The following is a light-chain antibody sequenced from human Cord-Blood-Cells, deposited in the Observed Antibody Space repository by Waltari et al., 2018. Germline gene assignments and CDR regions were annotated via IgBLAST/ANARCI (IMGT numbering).Light chain of an antibody. Sequence: QSALTQPASVSGSPGPSITISCTCTSSDVGSYNLISWYQQHPGKAPKLMIYEGSKRPSGVSNRFSGSKSGNTASLTISGLQAEDEADYYCCSYAGSSRVFGGGTKLTVL. V-gene: IGLV2-23*01. CDR1: SSDVGSYNL. CDR2: EGS. J-gene: IGLJ3*02. CDR3: CSYAGSSRV.